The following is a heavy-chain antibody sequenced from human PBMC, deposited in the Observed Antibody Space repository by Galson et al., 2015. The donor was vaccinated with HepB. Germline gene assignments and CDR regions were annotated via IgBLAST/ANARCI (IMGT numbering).Heavy chain of an antibody. V-gene: IGHV1-8*01. CDR3: AREGRRGGYNYGDY. Sequence: SVKVSCKASGYTFTSYDINWVRQATGQGLEWMGWMNPNSGNTGYAQKFQGRITMTRNASINTLYMELSSLRSEDTAVYCCAREGRRGGYNYGDYWGQGTLVTVSS. CDR2: MNPNSGNT. CDR1: GYTFTSYD. D-gene: IGHD5-18*01. J-gene: IGHJ4*02.